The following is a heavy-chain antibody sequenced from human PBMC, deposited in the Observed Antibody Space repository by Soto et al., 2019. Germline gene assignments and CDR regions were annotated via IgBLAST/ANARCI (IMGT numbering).Heavy chain of an antibody. D-gene: IGHD4-4*01. V-gene: IGHV3-74*01. CDR3: AREVLSNHDYDGLDI. J-gene: IGHJ3*02. CDR1: GFSFRSHW. Sequence: EVQLVESGGGLVQPGGSLRLSCGASGFSFRSHWMHWVRQAPGKGLMWVSQINTDGRVTSYADSVKGRFTISRDNAKNTLYLQMNSLRVEDTSVYFCAREVLSNHDYDGLDIWGQGTLVTVSP. CDR2: INTDGRVT.